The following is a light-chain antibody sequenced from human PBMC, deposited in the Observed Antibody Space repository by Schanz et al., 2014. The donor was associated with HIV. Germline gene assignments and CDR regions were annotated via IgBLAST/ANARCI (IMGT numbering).Light chain of an antibody. CDR2: EVT. J-gene: IGLJ3*02. V-gene: IGLV2-8*01. CDR1: SSDVGGYNY. CDR3: SSFAGSNIPWV. Sequence: QSALTQPASVSGSLGQSITISCTGTSSDVGGYNYVSWYQQHPGSAPRLIIYEVTKRPSGVPDRFSGSKSGNTASLTVSGLQAEDEADYYCSSFAGSNIPWVFGGGTKVTVL.